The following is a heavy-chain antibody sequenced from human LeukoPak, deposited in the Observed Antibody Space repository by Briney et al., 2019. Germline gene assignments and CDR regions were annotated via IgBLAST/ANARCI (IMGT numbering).Heavy chain of an antibody. CDR3: AREECSGGSCYGFDY. Sequence: GGSLRLSCAASGFTLSSYSMNWVRRAPGKGLEWVSYISSSSSIKHYADSVKGRFTISRDNAKNSLYLQMNSLRDEDTAVYYCAREECSGGSCYGFDYWGQGTLVTVSS. CDR1: GFTLSSYS. D-gene: IGHD2-15*01. J-gene: IGHJ4*02. V-gene: IGHV3-48*02. CDR2: ISSSSSIK.